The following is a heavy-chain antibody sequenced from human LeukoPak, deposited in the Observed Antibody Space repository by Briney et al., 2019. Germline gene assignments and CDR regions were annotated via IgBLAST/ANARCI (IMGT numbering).Heavy chain of an antibody. CDR3: ARDAYIVVVPAAPDNWFDP. J-gene: IGHJ5*02. CDR2: ISAYNGNT. D-gene: IGHD2-2*01. CDR1: GYTFTSYG. V-gene: IGHV1-18*01. Sequence: ASVKVSCKASGYTFTSYGISWVRQAPGQGLEWMGWISAYNGNTNYAQKLQGRVTMTTDTSTSTAYMELRSLRSDDTAVYYCARDAYIVVVPAAPDNWFDPWGQGTLVTVSS.